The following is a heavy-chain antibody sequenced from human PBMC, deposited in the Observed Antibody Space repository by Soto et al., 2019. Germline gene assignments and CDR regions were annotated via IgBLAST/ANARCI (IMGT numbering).Heavy chain of an antibody. Sequence: QITLKESGPPLVKPPRTLTLTCIFSAFSFSANGGGVGWIRQPPGKPRGWLALIYWDDDTRYRPSLKSRLTITKDSSKNQVVLTMTNMDPLDTATYYCAHAFGGTSWPNDAFDVWGQGTVVTVSS. CDR3: AHAFGGTSWPNDAFDV. D-gene: IGHD3-16*01. J-gene: IGHJ3*01. CDR2: IYWDDDT. CDR1: AFSFSANGGG. V-gene: IGHV2-5*02.